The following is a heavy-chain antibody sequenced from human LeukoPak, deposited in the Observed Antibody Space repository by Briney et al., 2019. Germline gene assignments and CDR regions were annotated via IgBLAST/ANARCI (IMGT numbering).Heavy chain of an antibody. CDR2: ISTNGGNT. V-gene: IGHV3-64*01. D-gene: IGHD1-14*01. J-gene: IGHJ4*02. Sequence: PGGSLRLSCAASGFTFSSYAMHWVRHPPGKGKECVSAISTNGGNTHYANSVKGRFTISRDNSKNTLYLQMGSVRAEDMAVYYCAREGYLTHNRNYVDYWGEGALVTVSS. CDR1: GFTFSSYA. CDR3: AREGYLTHNRNYVDY.